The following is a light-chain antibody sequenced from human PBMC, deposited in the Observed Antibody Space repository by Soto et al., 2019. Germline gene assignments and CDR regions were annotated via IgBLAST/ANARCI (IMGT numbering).Light chain of an antibody. CDR2: GAS. Sequence: EIVLTQSPGSLSLSPGERATLSCRASQSVDSSFFAGYQQKPGQAPRLLIYGASNRATGIPDRFSGSGSGTDFTHTISRLEPEDFAVYYCQQYVSSVTFGQGTKVEIK. V-gene: IGKV3-20*01. CDR1: QSVDSSF. J-gene: IGKJ1*01. CDR3: QQYVSSVT.